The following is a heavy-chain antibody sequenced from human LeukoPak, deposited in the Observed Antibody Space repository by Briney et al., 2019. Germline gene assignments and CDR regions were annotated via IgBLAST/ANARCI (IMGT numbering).Heavy chain of an antibody. CDR2: ISWNSGSI. J-gene: IGHJ3*02. CDR1: GFTFDDYA. D-gene: IGHD6-13*01. Sequence: GGSLRLSCAAPGFTFDDYAMHWVRQAPGKGLEWVSGISWNSGSIGYADSVKGRFTISRDNAKNSLYLQMNSLRAEDTALYSCAKAIYSSSSNAFDIWGQGTMVTVSS. CDR3: AKAIYSSSSNAFDI. V-gene: IGHV3-9*01.